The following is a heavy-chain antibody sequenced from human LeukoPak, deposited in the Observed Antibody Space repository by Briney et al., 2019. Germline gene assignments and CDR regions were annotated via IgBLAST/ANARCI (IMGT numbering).Heavy chain of an antibody. D-gene: IGHD3-22*01. CDR2: IKRDGSEK. Sequence: GGSLRLSCAASGFTFSSYWMSWVRQAPGKGLERVANIKRDGSEKYYVDSVKGRFTISRDNAKNSLYLQMNSLRAEDTAVYYCASLSRGLNIDYYYYMDVWGKGTTVTVSS. CDR3: ASLSRGLNIDYYYYMDV. CDR1: GFTFSSYW. V-gene: IGHV3-7*01. J-gene: IGHJ6*03.